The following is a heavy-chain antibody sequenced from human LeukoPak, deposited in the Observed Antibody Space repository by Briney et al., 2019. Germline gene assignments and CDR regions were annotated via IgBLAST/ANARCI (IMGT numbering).Heavy chain of an antibody. D-gene: IGHD6-6*01. CDR3: ARERIAARPYYYYYYMDV. J-gene: IGHJ6*03. Sequence: PSETLSLTCTVSGGSISSSSYYWGWIRQPPGKGLEWIGSIYYSGSTYYNPSLKSRVTISVDTSKNQFSLKLSSVTAADTAVYHCARERIAARPYYYYYYMDVWGKGTTVTVSS. CDR1: GGSISSSSYY. CDR2: IYYSGST. V-gene: IGHV4-39*07.